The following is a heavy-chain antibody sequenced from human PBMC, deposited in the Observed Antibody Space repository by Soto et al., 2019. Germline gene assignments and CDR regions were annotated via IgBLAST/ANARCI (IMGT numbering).Heavy chain of an antibody. J-gene: IGHJ5*02. Sequence: SQTLSLTCAISGDSVSSNSAAWNWIRQSPSRGLEWLGRTYYRSKWYNDYAVSVKSRITINPDTSKNQFSLQLNSVTPGARAWYCWAGGAGGRGGWGRVRWFDPWGQGTLVTVSS. V-gene: IGHV6-1*01. CDR3: AGGAGGRGGWGRVRWFDP. CDR2: TYYRSKWYN. CDR1: GDSVSSNSAA. D-gene: IGHD1-26*01.